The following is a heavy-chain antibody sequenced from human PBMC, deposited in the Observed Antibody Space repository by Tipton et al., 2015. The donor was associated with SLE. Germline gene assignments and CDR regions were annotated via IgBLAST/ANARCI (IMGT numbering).Heavy chain of an antibody. V-gene: IGHV4-39*01. CDR1: GGSISSSSYY. J-gene: IGHJ2*01. CDR3: AHTYYPRPLRIHVSCAVAPPKTRSPRNRALVTAADTAAYYCAPSIAARPRDWYFDL. Sequence: LRLSCTVSGGSISSSSYYWGWIRQPPGKGLEWIGSIYYSGSTYYNPSLKSRVTISVDTSKNQFSLKLSSVTAADTAAHYCAHTYYPRPLRIHVSCAVAPPKTRSPRNRALVTAADTAAYYCAPSIAARPRDWYFDLWGRGTLVTVSS. CDR2: IYYSGST. D-gene: IGHD3-10*01.